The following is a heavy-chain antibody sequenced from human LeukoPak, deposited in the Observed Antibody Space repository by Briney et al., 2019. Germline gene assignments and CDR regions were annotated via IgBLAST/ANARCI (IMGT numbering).Heavy chain of an antibody. D-gene: IGHD2-15*01. Sequence: GGSLRLSCAASGFTFSSYGMHWVRQAPGKGLEWVAFIQYDGSNKYYADSVKGRFTISRDNSKDTLYLQMNSLRAEDTAVYYCAKDRGGAFDYWGQGTLVTVSS. J-gene: IGHJ4*02. V-gene: IGHV3-30*02. CDR2: IQYDGSNK. CDR1: GFTFSSYG. CDR3: AKDRGGAFDY.